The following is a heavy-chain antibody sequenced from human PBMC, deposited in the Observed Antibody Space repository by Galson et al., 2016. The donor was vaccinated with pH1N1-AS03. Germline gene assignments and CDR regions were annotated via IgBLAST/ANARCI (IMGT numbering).Heavy chain of an antibody. V-gene: IGHV2-5*02. J-gene: IGHJ4*02. CDR3: AQAGAAAGDAPNAY. Sequence: PALVKPTQTLTLTCTFSGFSLSTSGVGVGWIRQPPGKALEWLALIYWDDDKRYSPSLKSRLTITKDTSKNQVVLTMTNMDPVDTATYYCAQAGAAAGDAPNAYRGQGTLVTVSS. D-gene: IGHD6-13*01. CDR1: GFSLSTSGVG. CDR2: IYWDDDK.